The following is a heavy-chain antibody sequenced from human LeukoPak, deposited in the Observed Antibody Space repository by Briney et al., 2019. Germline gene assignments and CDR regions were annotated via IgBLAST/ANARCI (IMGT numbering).Heavy chain of an antibody. Sequence: ASVKVSCKASGYTFTSYDINWVRQATGQGLEWMGWMNPNSGNTGYAQKFQGRVTMTRNTSISTAYMELSSLSSEDTAVYYCARSPDRLGEFDYWGQGTLVTVSS. CDR3: ARSPDRLGEFDY. J-gene: IGHJ4*02. CDR2: MNPNSGNT. CDR1: GYTFTSYD. V-gene: IGHV1-8*01. D-gene: IGHD3-10*01.